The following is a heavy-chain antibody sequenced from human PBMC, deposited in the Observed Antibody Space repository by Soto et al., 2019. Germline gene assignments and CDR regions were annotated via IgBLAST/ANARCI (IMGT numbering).Heavy chain of an antibody. CDR1: CCRFSFFG. D-gene: IGHD3-22*01. Sequence: GAAGKVSSEASCCRFSFFGINSVGQAPGQGLEWMGWINPSDGNRNFAQKFEDRVTMTTATSTNTVFLELRSLKSDDTAIYYCARDRLRGYDSSGFYSWGQGTMVTVSS. J-gene: IGHJ4*02. CDR3: ARDRLRGYDSSGFYS. CDR2: INPSDGNR. V-gene: IGHV1-18*01.